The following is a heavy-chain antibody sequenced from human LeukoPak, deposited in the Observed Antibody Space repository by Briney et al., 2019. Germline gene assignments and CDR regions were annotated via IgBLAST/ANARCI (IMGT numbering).Heavy chain of an antibody. D-gene: IGHD2-2*01. Sequence: KPSETLSLTCTVSGGSISSYYWSWIRQHPGKGLEWIGYIYYSGSTYYNPSLKSRVTISVDTSKNQFSLKLSSVTAADTAVYYCARGSQTTSCPPGVWGQGTTVTVSS. J-gene: IGHJ6*02. CDR3: ARGSQTTSCPPGV. CDR1: GGSISSYY. CDR2: IYYSGST. V-gene: IGHV4-59*06.